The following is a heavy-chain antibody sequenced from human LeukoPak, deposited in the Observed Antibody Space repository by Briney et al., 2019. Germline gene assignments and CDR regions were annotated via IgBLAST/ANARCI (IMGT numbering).Heavy chain of an antibody. J-gene: IGHJ6*02. CDR1: GGSFSGYY. D-gene: IGHD3-16*02. CDR3: ARSRVIFYYYYGMDV. Sequence: SETLSLTCAVYGGSFSGYYWGWIRQPPGKGLEWMGEINHSGSTNYNPSLKSRVTISVDTSKNQFSLKLSSVTAADTAVYYCARSRVIFYYYYGMDVWGQGTTVTVSS. V-gene: IGHV4-34*01. CDR2: INHSGST.